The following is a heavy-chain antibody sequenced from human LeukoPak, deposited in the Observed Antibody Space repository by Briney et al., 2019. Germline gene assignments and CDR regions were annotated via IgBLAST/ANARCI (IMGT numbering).Heavy chain of an antibody. CDR3: AREGRYYFDY. J-gene: IGHJ4*02. Sequence: GGSLRLSCVASGFTFSSYEMSWVRQAPGKGLEWVSYISKSGGGSITYYADSVKGRFTISRDNAKNSLYLQMNSLRAEDTAVYYCAREGRYYFDYWGQGTLVTVSS. D-gene: IGHD3-16*01. CDR2: ISKSGGGSIT. V-gene: IGHV3-48*03. CDR1: GFTFSSYE.